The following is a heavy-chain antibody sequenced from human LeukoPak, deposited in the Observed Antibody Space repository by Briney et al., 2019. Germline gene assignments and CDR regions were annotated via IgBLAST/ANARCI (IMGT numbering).Heavy chain of an antibody. D-gene: IGHD3-16*02. CDR3: ARSEELSLYYFDY. V-gene: IGHV5-51*01. CDR2: IYPGDSDT. J-gene: IGHJ4*02. CDR1: GSIFTSYW. Sequence: PGASLQISCKGAGSIFTSYWIGWVRQMPGKGLEWMGIIYPGDSDTRYSPSFQGQVTISANKSISTAYLQWSSLKASDTAMYYYARSEELSLYYFDYWGQGTLVTVSS.